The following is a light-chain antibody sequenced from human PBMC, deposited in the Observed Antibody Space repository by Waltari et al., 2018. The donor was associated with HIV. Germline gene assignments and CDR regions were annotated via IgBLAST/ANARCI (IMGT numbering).Light chain of an antibody. CDR2: EDN. J-gene: IGLJ3*02. Sequence: NFMLTQPHPVSESPGQTVTISCTGSSGSLASNYMQWYQQRQGSAPTTVIYEDNQRPPGVPDRFSGSIDRSSNSASLTISGLKTEDEADYYCQSYDSSKHWVFGGGTKLTVL. V-gene: IGLV6-57*02. CDR3: QSYDSSKHWV. CDR1: SGSLASNY.